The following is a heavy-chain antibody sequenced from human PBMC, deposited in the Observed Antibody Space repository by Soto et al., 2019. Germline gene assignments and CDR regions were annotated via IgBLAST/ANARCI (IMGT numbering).Heavy chain of an antibody. V-gene: IGHV1-18*01. CDR2: INAYNGNT. Sequence: EASVKVSCKASGYTFTSYGISWVRQAPGQGLEWMGWINAYNGNTNHAQKLQGRVTMTTDTSASTAYMELSSLRSEDTAVYYCARDPAAAAYYFYSWGKGTLVPVSS. D-gene: IGHD6-13*01. J-gene: IGHJ4*02. CDR3: ARDPAAAAYYFYS. CDR1: GYTFTSYG.